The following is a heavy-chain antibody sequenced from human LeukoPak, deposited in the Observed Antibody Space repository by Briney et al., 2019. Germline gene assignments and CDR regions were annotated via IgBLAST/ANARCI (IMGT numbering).Heavy chain of an antibody. V-gene: IGHV4-4*07. CDR3: ARHGYTASHYFLDF. J-gene: IGHJ4*02. CDR2: IYTTGKT. CDR1: SGSINSYY. Sequence: SETLSLTCAVSSGSINSYYWGWVRQPAGRGLEWIGRIYTTGKTDYNPSLKSRLTMSVDTSKRQFSLNLTSVTAADTAIYFCARHGYTASHYFLDFWSQGTLVSVSS. D-gene: IGHD3-16*01.